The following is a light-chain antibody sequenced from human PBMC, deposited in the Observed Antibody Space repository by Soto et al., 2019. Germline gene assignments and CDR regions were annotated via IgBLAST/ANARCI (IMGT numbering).Light chain of an antibody. J-gene: IGKJ4*01. CDR1: QSLLHSDGKTY. CDR3: MQSIQLPPVT. V-gene: IGKV2D-29*01. Sequence: DIAMTQTPVSLSVTPGQPGSISCKSSQSLLHSDGKTYLSWCLQKPGQPPQCLLYEVSKRFSGVPDRFSGSGSGTDFTLKISRVEAEDVGVYYCMQSIQLPPVTFGGGTTVEIK. CDR2: EVS.